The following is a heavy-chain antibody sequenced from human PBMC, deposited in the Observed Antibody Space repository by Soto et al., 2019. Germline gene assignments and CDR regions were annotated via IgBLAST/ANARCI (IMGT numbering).Heavy chain of an antibody. CDR2: IRNKANNYAT. J-gene: IGHJ3*02. Sequence: LRLSCTASGFTLSVSTIHWVRQASGKCLEWVGRIRNKANNYATANAASVKGRFTISRDDSKNMAYLQMNSLKTEDTAVYYCARREAVTENEGFAFEIWGQGTMVTVSS. CDR3: ARREAVTENEGFAFEI. CDR1: GFTLSVST. V-gene: IGHV3-73*01. D-gene: IGHD6-19*01.